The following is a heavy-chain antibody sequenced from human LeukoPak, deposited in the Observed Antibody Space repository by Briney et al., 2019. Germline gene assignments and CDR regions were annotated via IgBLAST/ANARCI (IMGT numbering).Heavy chain of an antibody. J-gene: IGHJ4*02. CDR2: INWNGGST. CDR1: GFTFSSYW. CDR3: ARAPTVTGPYYFDY. V-gene: IGHV3-20*04. D-gene: IGHD4-11*01. Sequence: GGSLRLSCAASGFTFSSYWMSWVRQAPGKGLEWVSGINWNGGSTGYADSVKGRFTISRDNAKNSLYLQMNSLRAEDTALYYCARAPTVTGPYYFDYWGQGTLVTVSS.